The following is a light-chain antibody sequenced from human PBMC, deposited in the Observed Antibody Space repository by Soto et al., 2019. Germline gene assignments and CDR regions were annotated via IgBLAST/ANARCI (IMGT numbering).Light chain of an antibody. CDR3: QQRSNWPPIT. CDR2: DTS. J-gene: IGKJ5*01. Sequence: DIVMTQAPATLSVSPGERATLSCRASQSVSSKLAWYQQRPGQAPRLLIYDTSNRATGIPARFSGSGSGTDFTLTISSLEPEDFAVYYCQQRSNWPPITFGQGTRLEI. V-gene: IGKV3-11*01. CDR1: QSVSSK.